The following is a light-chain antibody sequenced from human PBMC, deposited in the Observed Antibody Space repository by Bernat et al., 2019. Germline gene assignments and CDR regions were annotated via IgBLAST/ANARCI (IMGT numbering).Light chain of an antibody. V-gene: IGLV2-8*01. CDR3: SSYAGSNNLV. Sequence: QSALTQPPSASGSPGQSVTFSCTGTSSDVGGYNYVSWYQQHPAKAPKLMIYEVSKRPSGVPDRFSGSKSGNTASLTVSGLQAEDEADYYCSSYAGSNNLVFGGGTKLTVL. J-gene: IGLJ3*02. CDR1: SSDVGGYNY. CDR2: EVS.